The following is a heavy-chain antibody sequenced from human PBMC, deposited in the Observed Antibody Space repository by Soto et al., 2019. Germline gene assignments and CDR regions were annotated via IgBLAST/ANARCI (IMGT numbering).Heavy chain of an antibody. CDR1: GFTFSSYG. CDR2: IWYDGSNK. V-gene: IGHV3-33*01. D-gene: IGHD3-10*01. CDR3: ARGRGFGEFLNGPDY. Sequence: PGGSLRLSCAASGFTFSSYGMHWVRQAPGKGLEWVAVIWYDGSNKYYADSVKGRFTISSDNYKNTLYLQMNSLRAEDTAMYYYARGRGFGEFLNGPDYWGQGTLVTVSS. J-gene: IGHJ4*02.